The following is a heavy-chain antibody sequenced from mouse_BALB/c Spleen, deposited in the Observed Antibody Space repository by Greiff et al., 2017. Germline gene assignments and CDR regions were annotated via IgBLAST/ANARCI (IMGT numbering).Heavy chain of an antibody. CDR3: ARGGDGYFDV. CDR1: GYTFTDYW. CDR2: IDTSDSYT. Sequence: QVQLQQPGAELVMPGASVKMSCKASGYTFTDYWMHWVKQRPGQGLEWIGAIDTSDSYTSYNQKFKGKATLTVDESSSTAYMQLSSLTSEDSAVYYCARGGDGYFDVWGAGTTVTVSS. J-gene: IGHJ1*01. D-gene: IGHD3-3*01. V-gene: IGHV1-69*01.